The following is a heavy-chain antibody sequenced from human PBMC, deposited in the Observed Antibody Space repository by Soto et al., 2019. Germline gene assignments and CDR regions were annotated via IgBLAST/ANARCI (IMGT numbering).Heavy chain of an antibody. V-gene: IGHV3-23*01. Sequence: EVQLLASGGSLVQPGESLRLSCAASGFTFGNFAMNWVRQAPGKGLEWVSAINGGGTRTYYADSAKGRFTISRDSSKNRLYLQMSSLSAEDTAIYYCAKGGTYSANFQHWGQGTLVTVSS. CDR1: GFTFGNFA. CDR2: INGGGTRT. J-gene: IGHJ1*01. CDR3: AKGGTYSANFQH. D-gene: IGHD1-26*01.